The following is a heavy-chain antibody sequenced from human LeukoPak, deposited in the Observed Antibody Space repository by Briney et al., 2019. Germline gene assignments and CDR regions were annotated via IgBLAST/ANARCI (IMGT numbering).Heavy chain of an antibody. V-gene: IGHV3-74*01. CDR2: INSDGSRI. J-gene: IGHJ5*02. Sequence: GGSLRLSCAASGFTFSSYWLHWLRQAPGKGLTWVSRINSDGSRINYADSVKGRFTSSRDNAKNTLYLQMNSLRVEDTAVYFCARGGPVKSIYDPHCYDPWGQGTLVTVSS. CDR1: GFTFSSYW. CDR3: ARGGPVKSIYDPHCYDP. D-gene: IGHD5/OR15-5a*01.